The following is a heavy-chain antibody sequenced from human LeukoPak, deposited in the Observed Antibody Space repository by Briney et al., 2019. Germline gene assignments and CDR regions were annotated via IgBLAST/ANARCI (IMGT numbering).Heavy chain of an antibody. J-gene: IGHJ4*02. D-gene: IGHD2-2*01. CDR3: ARDYCSSTSCYVDY. CDR1: GYTFTGYY. V-gene: IGHV1-2*04. CDR2: INSNSGGT. Sequence: ASVKVSCKASGYTFTGYYMHWVRQAPGQGLEWMGWINSNSGGTNYAQKFQGWVAMTRDTSISTAYMELSRLRSDDTAVYYCARDYCSSTSCYVDYWGQGTLVTVSS.